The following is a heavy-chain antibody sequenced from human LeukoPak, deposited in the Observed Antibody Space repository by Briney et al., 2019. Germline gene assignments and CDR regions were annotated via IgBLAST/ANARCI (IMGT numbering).Heavy chain of an antibody. CDR1: GYNFTSYD. D-gene: IGHD1-7*01. CDR2: MNPNSGNT. V-gene: IGHV1-8*03. J-gene: IGHJ3*02. Sequence: ASVNVSCKASGYNFTSYDINWVRQATGQGLEWMGWMNPNSGNTGYAQKFQGRVTITRNTSISTAYMELSSLRSEDTAVYYCARASSSWNYGGAFDIWGQGTMVTVSS. CDR3: ARASSSWNYGGAFDI.